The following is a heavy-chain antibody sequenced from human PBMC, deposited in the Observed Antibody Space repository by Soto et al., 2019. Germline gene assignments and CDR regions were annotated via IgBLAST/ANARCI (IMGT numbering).Heavy chain of an antibody. CDR3: ARETYDSSGYYDY. J-gene: IGHJ4*02. Sequence: PGGSLRLSCVASGFTFSSYAMHWVRQAPGKGLEWVAGISYDGSNKYYADSVKGRFTISRDNSKNTLYLQMNSLRAEDTAVYYCARETYDSSGYYDYWGQGTLVTVSS. V-gene: IGHV3-30-3*01. D-gene: IGHD3-22*01. CDR2: ISYDGSNK. CDR1: GFTFSSYA.